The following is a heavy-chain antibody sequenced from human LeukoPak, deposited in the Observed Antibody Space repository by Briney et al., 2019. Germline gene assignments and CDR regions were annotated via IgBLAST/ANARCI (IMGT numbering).Heavy chain of an antibody. J-gene: IGHJ6*02. D-gene: IGHD3-9*01. Sequence: SGGSLRPSCAASGFTFSSYSMNWVRQAPGKGLEWVSSISSSSSYIYYADSVKGRFTISRDNAKNSLYLQMNSLRAEDTAVYYCARDRDFSFLSDYYYYYGMDVWGQGTTVTVSS. V-gene: IGHV3-21*01. CDR2: ISSSSSYI. CDR3: ARDRDFSFLSDYYYYYGMDV. CDR1: GFTFSSYS.